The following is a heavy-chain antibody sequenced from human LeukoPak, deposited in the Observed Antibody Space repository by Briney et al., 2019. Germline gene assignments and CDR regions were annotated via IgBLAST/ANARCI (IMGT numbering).Heavy chain of an antibody. CDR3: TSHVGLDDY. Sequence: GGSLRLSCAASGFTFDDYAMHWVRQAPGKGLEWVSGISWNSGSIGYADSVKGRFTISRDNAKNSLYLQMNSLRAEDTALYYCTSHVGLDDYWGQGTLVTVSS. V-gene: IGHV3-9*01. D-gene: IGHD1-26*01. CDR1: GFTFDDYA. CDR2: ISWNSGSI. J-gene: IGHJ4*02.